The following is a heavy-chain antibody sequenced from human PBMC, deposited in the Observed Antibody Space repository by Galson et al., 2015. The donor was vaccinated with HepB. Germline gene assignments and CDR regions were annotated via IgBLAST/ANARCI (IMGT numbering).Heavy chain of an antibody. Sequence: SVKVSCKASGGTFSSYTISWVRQAPGQGLEWMGRIIPILGIANYAQKFQGRVTITADESTSTAYMELSSLRSEDTAVYYCARATSVGATTYDAFDIWGQGTMVTVSS. CDR2: IIPILGIA. V-gene: IGHV1-69*02. CDR1: GGTFSSYT. D-gene: IGHD1-26*01. J-gene: IGHJ3*02. CDR3: ARATSVGATTYDAFDI.